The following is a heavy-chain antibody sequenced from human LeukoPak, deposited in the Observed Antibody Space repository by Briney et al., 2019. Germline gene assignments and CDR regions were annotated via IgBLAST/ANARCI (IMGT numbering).Heavy chain of an antibody. D-gene: IGHD6-13*01. J-gene: IGHJ4*02. CDR3: ARSRGYFDY. V-gene: IGHV4-59*01. CDR1: GGSIGSYY. CDR2: IYYSGST. Sequence: PSETLSLTCTVSGGSIGSYYWSWIRQPPGQGLEWIGYIYYSGSTNYNPSLKSRVTMSVDTAKNQFSLKLSSVTAADTALYYCARSRGYFDYWGQGTLVTVSS.